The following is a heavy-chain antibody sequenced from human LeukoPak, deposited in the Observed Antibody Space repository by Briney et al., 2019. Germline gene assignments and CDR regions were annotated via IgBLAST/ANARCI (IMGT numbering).Heavy chain of an antibody. V-gene: IGHV4-59*01. CDR3: ARDPVVVATIGVGSYFDL. CDR2: IHYTGST. CDR1: GGSMSPYY. J-gene: IGHJ2*01. Sequence: SETLSLTCTVSGGSMSPYYWIWIRQPPERGLEWIAYIHYTGSTTYNPSLKSRLTTSIDTSRNQFSLKVSSVTAADTAVYYCARDPVVVATIGVGSYFDLWGRGTLVTVSS. D-gene: IGHD5-12*01.